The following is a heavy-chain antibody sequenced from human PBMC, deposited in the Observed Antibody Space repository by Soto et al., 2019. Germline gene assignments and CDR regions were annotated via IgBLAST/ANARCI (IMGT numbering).Heavy chain of an antibody. CDR3: AKAVWSGPMDV. D-gene: IGHD3-3*01. Sequence: QVQLVESGGGVVQPGRSLRLSCAASGFTFSSYGMHWVRQAPGKGLEWVAVIYDGSNKYYAESVKGRFTISRDNSKNTLYLQMNSLRAEATAVYYCAKAVWSGPMDVWGQGTTVTVSS. CDR2: IYDGSNK. J-gene: IGHJ6*02. CDR1: GFTFSSYG. V-gene: IGHV3-30*18.